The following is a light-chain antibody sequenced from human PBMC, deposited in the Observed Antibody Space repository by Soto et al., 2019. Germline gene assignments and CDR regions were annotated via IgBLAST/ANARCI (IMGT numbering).Light chain of an antibody. CDR1: QSVLYSSNNKNY. CDR3: QQHYSTPQT. V-gene: IGKV4-1*01. CDR2: WAS. J-gene: IGKJ4*01. Sequence: DIVMTQSPDSLAVSLGERATINCKSSQSVLYSSNNKNYLAWYQQKPGQPPKLIIYWASTRESGVPDRFSGSGSGTDFTLTISSLQAEDVAAYYCQQHYSTPQTFGGGTKVEI.